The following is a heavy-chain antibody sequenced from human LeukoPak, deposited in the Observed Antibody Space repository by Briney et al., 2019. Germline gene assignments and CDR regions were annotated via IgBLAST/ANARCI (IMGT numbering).Heavy chain of an antibody. CDR3: AKSSSRLDTSSFEY. Sequence: GGSLRLSCAASGFTFSSYGIHWVRQAPGKGLEWVTFIQYDGSNKYADSVKGRFTISRDNSKNVLYLQMNSLRAEDTALYYCAKSSSRLDTSSFEYWGQGTMVTVSS. D-gene: IGHD5-18*01. J-gene: IGHJ4*02. V-gene: IGHV3-30*02. CDR1: GFTFSSYG. CDR2: IQYDGSNK.